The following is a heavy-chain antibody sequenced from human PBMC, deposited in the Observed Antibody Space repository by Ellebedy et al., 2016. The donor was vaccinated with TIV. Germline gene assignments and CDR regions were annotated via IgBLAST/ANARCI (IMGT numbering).Heavy chain of an antibody. J-gene: IGHJ4*02. CDR1: GGTFSSYA. V-gene: IGHV1-69*04. D-gene: IGHD1/OR15-1a*01. CDR2: IIPILGIA. CDR3: ARVGLEQPFDY. Sequence: SVKVSXKASGGTFSSYAISWVRQAPGQGLEWMGRIIPILGIANYAQKFQGRVTITADKSTSTAYMELSSLRSEDTAVYYCARVGLEQPFDYWGQGTLVTVSS.